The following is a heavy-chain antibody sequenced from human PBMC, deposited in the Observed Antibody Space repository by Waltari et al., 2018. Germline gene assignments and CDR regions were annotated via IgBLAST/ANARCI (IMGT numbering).Heavy chain of an antibody. D-gene: IGHD2-8*02. CDR1: GYAINSGFY. J-gene: IGHJ5*02. CDR3: TRQTLGYCTSAVCRRLEA. CDR2: IYHDGTT. Sequence: QVQLQESGPRLVKPSETLSLTCDVSGYAINSGFYWGWFRQAPEKGLEWIATIYHDGTTFYNPSLTSRVTTSMDTSKNQISLKLKSVTAADTAVYYCTRQTLGYCTSAVCRRLEAWGQGTLVTVSS. V-gene: IGHV4-38-2*01.